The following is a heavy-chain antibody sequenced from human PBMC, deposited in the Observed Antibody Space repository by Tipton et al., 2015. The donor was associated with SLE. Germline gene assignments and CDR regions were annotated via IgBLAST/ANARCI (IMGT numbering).Heavy chain of an antibody. V-gene: IGHV4-39*07. D-gene: IGHD2-15*01. CDR3: VRLGYCSGGRCLNYFDP. J-gene: IGHJ5*02. Sequence: LRLSCTVSGGSISSSSYYWGWIRQPPGKGLEWIGSIYYSGSTYYNPSLKSRVTISLDTSTNQFSLKLTSVTAADTAVYYCVRLGYCSGGRCLNYFDPWGRGTLVTVSS. CDR1: GGSISSSSYY. CDR2: IYYSGST.